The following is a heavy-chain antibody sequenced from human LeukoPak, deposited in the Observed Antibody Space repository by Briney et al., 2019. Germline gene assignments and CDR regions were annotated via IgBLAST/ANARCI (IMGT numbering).Heavy chain of an antibody. D-gene: IGHD2-21*02. V-gene: IGHV6-1*01. CDR1: GDSVSTNSAA. Sequence: SQTLSLTCAISGDSVSTNSAAWNWIRQSPSRGLEWLGRTYYRSKWYHDYAPAVQSRITINPDTSKNQFSLHLNSVTPEDTAVYYCARGNRDFDSWGQGTLVTVSS. CDR2: TYYRSKWYH. J-gene: IGHJ5*01. CDR3: ARGNRDFDS.